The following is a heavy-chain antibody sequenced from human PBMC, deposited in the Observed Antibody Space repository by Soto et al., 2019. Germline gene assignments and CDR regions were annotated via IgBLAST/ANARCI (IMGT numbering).Heavy chain of an antibody. Sequence: QVQLQESGPGLVKPSQTLSLTCSVSGGSISSGDYYWSWIRQPPGKGLEWIAYIYYSGIIYYNPSLKSRVNMSRDTSKNQFFLNLDSVTAADTAVYYCAREVGEVDYSSSSDAFDIWGQGTMVTVSS. CDR3: AREVGEVDYSSSSDAFDI. V-gene: IGHV4-30-4*01. CDR1: GGSISSGDYY. D-gene: IGHD6-6*01. CDR2: IYYSGII. J-gene: IGHJ3*02.